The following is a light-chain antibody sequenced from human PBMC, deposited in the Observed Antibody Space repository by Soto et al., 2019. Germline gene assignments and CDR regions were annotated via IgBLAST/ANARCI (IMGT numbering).Light chain of an antibody. CDR1: QSVNSN. V-gene: IGKV3-15*01. Sequence: EIVMTQSPATLSVSPGERATLTCRASQSVNSNLTWYQQKPGQAPRLLIFRASTRATGIPARFSGSGSGTEFTLTISGLQSEDFAVYYCQQYKDWPLTFGRGTKVEIK. CDR3: QQYKDWPLT. J-gene: IGKJ1*01. CDR2: RAS.